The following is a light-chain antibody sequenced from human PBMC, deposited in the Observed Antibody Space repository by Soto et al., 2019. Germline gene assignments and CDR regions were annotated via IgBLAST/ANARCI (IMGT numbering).Light chain of an antibody. V-gene: IGKV3-20*01. J-gene: IGKJ5*01. CDR3: QLYGTSPP. CDR2: ASS. Sequence: EILMTQSPATLSLSPGERATVSWKTSQISGSNFLAWYQQKPGQAPRLLIYASSNRATGIPDRFSGSASGADFTLTIDRLEPEDFAVYYCQLYGTSPPFGQGTRLEIK. CDR1: QISGSNF.